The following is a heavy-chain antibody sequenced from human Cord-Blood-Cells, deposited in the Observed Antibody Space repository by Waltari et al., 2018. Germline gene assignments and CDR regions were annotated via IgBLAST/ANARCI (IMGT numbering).Heavy chain of an antibody. V-gene: IGHV1-69*01. CDR1: GGTFSTYA. D-gene: IGHD6-19*01. Sequence: QVQLVQSGAEVKKPGSSVKVSCKASGGTFSTYAISWVRAAPGPGLEWLGGIRPIFCTANDEQKFQSRVTITADESTSTAYMELSRLRSEDTAVYYCARPSIGGWFSFDPWGQGTLVTVSS. J-gene: IGHJ5*02. CDR3: ARPSIGGWFSFDP. CDR2: IRPIFCTA.